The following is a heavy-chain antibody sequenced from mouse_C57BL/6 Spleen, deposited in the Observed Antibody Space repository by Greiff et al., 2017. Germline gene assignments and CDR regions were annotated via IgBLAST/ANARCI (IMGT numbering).Heavy chain of an antibody. CDR1: GYSITSGYY. CDR2: ISYDGSN. J-gene: IGHJ3*01. D-gene: IGHD1-1*02. V-gene: IGHV3-6*01. Sequence: EVQLQQSGPGLVKPSQSLSLTCSVTGYSITSGYYWNWIRQFPGNKLEWMGYISYDGSNNYNPSLKNRISITRDTSKNQFFLNLNSVTTEDTATYDCARGGVVRAWFAYWGQGTLVTVSA. CDR3: ARGGVVRAWFAY.